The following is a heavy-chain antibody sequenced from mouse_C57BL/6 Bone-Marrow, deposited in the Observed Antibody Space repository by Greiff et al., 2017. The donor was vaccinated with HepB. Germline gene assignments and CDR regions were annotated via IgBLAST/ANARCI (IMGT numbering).Heavy chain of an antibody. CDR3: ARGDYYGSFDY. J-gene: IGHJ2*01. V-gene: IGHV1-52*01. D-gene: IGHD1-1*01. Sequence: VKLQQPGAELVRPGSSVKLSCKASGYTFTSYWMHWVKQRPIQGLEWIGNIDPSDSETHYNQKFKDKATLTVDKSSSTAYMQLSSLTSEDSAVYYCARGDYYGSFDYWGQGTTLTVSS. CDR2: IDPSDSET. CDR1: GYTFTSYW.